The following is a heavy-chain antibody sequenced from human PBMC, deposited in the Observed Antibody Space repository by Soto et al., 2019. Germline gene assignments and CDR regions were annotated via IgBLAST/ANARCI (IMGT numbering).Heavy chain of an antibody. Sequence: DVQLVESGGGLVQPGGTLRLSCAISGFSVSSNYLSWVRQAPGKGLEWVSVHYSGGSTYYADSVQGRFTISRDKSNNTLYLQMRRVRAEYTAVYFCARHRHPRGTVGATSPLDPWGQGTQVTVSS. CDR2: HYSGGST. D-gene: IGHD1-26*01. CDR3: ARHRHPRGTVGATSPLDP. CDR1: GFSVSSNY. V-gene: IGHV3-53*01. J-gene: IGHJ5*02.